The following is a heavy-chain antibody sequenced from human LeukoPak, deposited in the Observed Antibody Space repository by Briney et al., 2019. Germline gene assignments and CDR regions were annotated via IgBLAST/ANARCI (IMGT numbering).Heavy chain of an antibody. V-gene: IGHV4-59*08. CDR3: ASLTVTSPVRYFDY. J-gene: IGHJ4*02. CDR2: IYYSGST. D-gene: IGHD4-11*01. Sequence: PSETLSLTCTVSGGSISSYYWSWIRQPPGKGLEWIGYIYYSGSTNYNPSLKSRVTISVDTSKNQFSLKLSSVTAADTAVHYCASLTVTSPVRYFDYWGQGTLVTVSS. CDR1: GGSISSYY.